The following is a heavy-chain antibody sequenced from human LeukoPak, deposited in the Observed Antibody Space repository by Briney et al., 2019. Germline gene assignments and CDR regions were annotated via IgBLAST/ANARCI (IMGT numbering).Heavy chain of an antibody. V-gene: IGHV4-39*01. CDR3: ARLSSSWILDY. CDR2: IYYSGST. CDR1: GGSISSSNYF. J-gene: IGHJ4*02. Sequence: SETLSLTCTVSGGSISSSNYFWGWICQPPGKGLEWIGSIYYSGSTYYNPSLKSRVTISVDTSKNQFSLNLNSVTAADTAVYYCARLSSSWILDYWGQGTLVTVSS. D-gene: IGHD6-13*01.